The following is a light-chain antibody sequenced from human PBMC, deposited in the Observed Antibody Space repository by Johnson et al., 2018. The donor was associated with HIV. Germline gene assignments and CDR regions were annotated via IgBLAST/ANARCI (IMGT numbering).Light chain of an antibody. CDR2: DNT. J-gene: IGLJ1*01. CDR3: GTWDNSLTAYV. CDR1: GSKIENNY. Sequence: QAVLTQPPSVSAAPGQKVTISCSGNGSKIENNYISWYQQFPERAPKLLIYDNTKRPSGIPDRFSGSKSGTSATLAITGLQTGDEADYYCGTWDNSLTAYVFGTGTKVTV. V-gene: IGLV1-51*01.